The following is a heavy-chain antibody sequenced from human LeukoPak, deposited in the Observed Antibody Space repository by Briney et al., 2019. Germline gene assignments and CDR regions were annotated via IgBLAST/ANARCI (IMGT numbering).Heavy chain of an antibody. CDR3: ARDRLHYGEYEKTLDY. V-gene: IGHV3-23*01. CDR1: GFTFSIYA. J-gene: IGHJ4*02. CDR2: VSGSGHST. Sequence: GGSLRLSCAASGFTFSIYAMSWVRQAPGKGLEWVSTVSGSGHSTFYADSVKGRFTISRDNSKNTLYLQMNSLRADDTAVYYCARDRLHYGEYEKTLDYWGQGTLVTVSS. D-gene: IGHD4-17*01.